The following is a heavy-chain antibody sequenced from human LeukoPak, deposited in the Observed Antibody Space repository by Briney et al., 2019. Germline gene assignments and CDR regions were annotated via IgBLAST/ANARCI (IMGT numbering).Heavy chain of an antibody. CDR2: ISSSSSYI. V-gene: IGHV3-21*01. J-gene: IGHJ4*02. CDR1: GFTFSTYA. D-gene: IGHD4-17*01. Sequence: GGSLRLSCAASGFTFSTYAMTWVRQAPGKGLEWVSSISSSSSYIYYGDSVKGRFTISRDNAKNSLYLQMNSLRAEDTAVYYCARDGAVTNGRYFDYWGQGTLVTVSS. CDR3: ARDGAVTNGRYFDY.